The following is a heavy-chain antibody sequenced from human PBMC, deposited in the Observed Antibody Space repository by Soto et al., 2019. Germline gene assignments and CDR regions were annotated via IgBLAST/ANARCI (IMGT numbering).Heavy chain of an antibody. CDR3: ASPGGDGDYVDYFAY. D-gene: IGHD4-17*01. CDR2: SNPSGGST. Sequence: QVQLVQSGAEVKKPGASVKVSCKASGYTFTSYYMHWVRQAPGQGLEWMGISNPSGGSTSYAQKFQGRDTMTRDTSTSTVHMELSSLRSEDTAVYYCASPGGDGDYVDYFAYWGHGTLVTVSS. V-gene: IGHV1-46*03. CDR1: GYTFTSYY. J-gene: IGHJ4*01.